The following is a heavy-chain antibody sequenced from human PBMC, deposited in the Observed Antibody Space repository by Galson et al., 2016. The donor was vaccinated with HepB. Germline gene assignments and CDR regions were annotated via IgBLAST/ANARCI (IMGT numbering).Heavy chain of an antibody. CDR2: ISAFNGNT. J-gene: IGHJ6*02. CDR3: ARGAIGNYYYGMDV. D-gene: IGHD1-26*01. V-gene: IGHV1-18*04. CDR1: GYTFYNYA. Sequence: SVKVSCKASGYTFYNYAITWVRQAPGQGLEWMGWISAFNGNTKYAQKFQGRVTMTSDTSTSTVYMELRSLRSDDTAVYYCARGAIGNYYYGMDVWGQGTSVTVSS.